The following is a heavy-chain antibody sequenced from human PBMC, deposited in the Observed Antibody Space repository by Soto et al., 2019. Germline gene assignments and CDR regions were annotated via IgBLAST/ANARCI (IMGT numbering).Heavy chain of an antibody. CDR3: ARVLSGYYYYLGAFDI. V-gene: IGHV3-7*03. J-gene: IGHJ3*02. CDR2: IKQDGSEK. Sequence: EVQLVESGGGLVQPGGSLRLSCAASGFTFSSYWMSWVRQAPGKGLEWVANIKQDGSEKYYVDSVKGRFTISRDNAKNSLYLQMNSLRAEDTAVYYCARVLSGYYYYLGAFDIWGQGTMVTVSS. CDR1: GFTFSSYW. D-gene: IGHD3-22*01.